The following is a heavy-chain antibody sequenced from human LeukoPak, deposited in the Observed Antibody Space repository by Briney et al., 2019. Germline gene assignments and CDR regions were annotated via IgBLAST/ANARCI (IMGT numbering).Heavy chain of an antibody. CDR1: GFTFSSYA. CDR3: AKGRPGSIAARNRPYYMDV. V-gene: IGHV3-23*01. CDR2: SSGSGGST. D-gene: IGHD6-6*01. J-gene: IGHJ6*03. Sequence: WGSLRLSCAASGFTFSSYAMSWVRQAPGKGLEWVSASSGSGGSTYYADSVKGRFTISRDNSKNTLYLQMNSLRAEDTAVYYCAKGRPGSIAARNRPYYMDVWGKGTTVTLSS.